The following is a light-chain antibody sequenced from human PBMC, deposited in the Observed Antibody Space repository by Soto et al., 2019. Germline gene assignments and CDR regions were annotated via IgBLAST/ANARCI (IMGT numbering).Light chain of an antibody. Sequence: DIQSPPSPSNLSASVVYSSPITCLSSQSISSWLAWYQQKPGKAPKLMIYDASSLESGVPSRFSGSGSGTEFTLTISSLKPDDFATYYCQKHNSYPGITGGQGTQLEIK. CDR1: QSISSW. CDR2: DAS. V-gene: IGKV1-5*01. CDR3: QKHNSYPGIT. J-gene: IGKJ5*01.